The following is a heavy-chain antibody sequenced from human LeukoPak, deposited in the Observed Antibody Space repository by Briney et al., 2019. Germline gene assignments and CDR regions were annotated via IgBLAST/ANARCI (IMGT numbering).Heavy chain of an antibody. V-gene: IGHV4-59*01. CDR1: GGSISSYY. J-gene: IGHJ5*02. CDR3: TRGSKYCSSGSCNGWFDP. D-gene: IGHD2-15*01. CDR2: IYCSGST. Sequence: SETLSLTCTVSGGSISSYYWSWIRQPPGKGLEWIGYIYCSGSTNYNPSLKSRVTISVDTSKNQFSLKLNSVTAADTAIYYCTRGSKYCSSGSCNGWFDPWGQGTLVTVSS.